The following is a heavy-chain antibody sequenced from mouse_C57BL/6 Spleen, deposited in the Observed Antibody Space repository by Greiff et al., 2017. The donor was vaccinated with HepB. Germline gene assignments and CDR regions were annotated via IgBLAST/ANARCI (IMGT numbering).Heavy chain of an antibody. Sequence: EVQLQQSGPELVKPGASVKISCKASGYTFTDYYMNWVKQSHGKSLEWIGDINPNNGGTSYNQKFKGKATLTVDKSSSTAYMELRSLTSEDSAVYYCARYPLYYGSSLFDYWGQGTTLTVSS. CDR1: GYTFTDYY. CDR3: ARYPLYYGSSLFDY. J-gene: IGHJ2*01. CDR2: INPNNGGT. D-gene: IGHD1-1*01. V-gene: IGHV1-26*01.